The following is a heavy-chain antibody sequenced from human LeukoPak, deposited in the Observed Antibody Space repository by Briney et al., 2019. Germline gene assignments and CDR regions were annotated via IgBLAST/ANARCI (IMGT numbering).Heavy chain of an antibody. D-gene: IGHD2-2*01. J-gene: IGHJ4*02. CDR3: ARGTSWEY. V-gene: IGHV4-34*01. CDR1: GVSFSGYY. CDR2: INHSGST. Sequence: SETLSLTCAVYGVSFSGYYWSWIRQPPGKGLEWIGEINHSGSTNYNPSLKSRVTISVDTSKNQFSLKLSSVTAADTAVYYCARGTSWEYWGQGTLVTVSS.